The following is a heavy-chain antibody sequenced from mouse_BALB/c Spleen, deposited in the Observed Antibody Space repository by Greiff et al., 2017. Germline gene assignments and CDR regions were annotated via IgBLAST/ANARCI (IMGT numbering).Heavy chain of an antibody. CDR2: SRNKANDYTT. CDR1: GFTFSDFY. V-gene: IGHV7-1*02. J-gene: IGHJ3*01. CDR3: ARDGKYRAWFAY. Sequence: DVKLVESGGGLVQPGGSLRLSCATSGFTFSDFYMEWVRQPPGKRLEWIAASRNKANDYTTEYSASVKGRFIVSRDTSQSILYLQMNALRAEDTAIYYCARDGKYRAWFAYWGQGTLVTVSA. D-gene: IGHD1-3*01.